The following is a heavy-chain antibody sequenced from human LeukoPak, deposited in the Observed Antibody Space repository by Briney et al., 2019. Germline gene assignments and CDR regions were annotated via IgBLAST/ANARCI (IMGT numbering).Heavy chain of an antibody. D-gene: IGHD3-10*01. CDR1: RYSFTTYW. CDR3: ARLFGSSTTHFEY. V-gene: IGHV5-51*01. J-gene: IGHJ4*02. CDR2: IYPGDSDT. Sequence: GESLKISCKGSRYSFTTYWIAWVRQMPGEGLEWMVIIYPGDSDTRYSPSFQGQVTLSADKSISTAYLQWSSLKASDTAMYYCARLFGSSTTHFEYWGQGTLVTVSS.